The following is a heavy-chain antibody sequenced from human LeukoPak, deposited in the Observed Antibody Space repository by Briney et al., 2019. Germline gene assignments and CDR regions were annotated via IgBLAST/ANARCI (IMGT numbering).Heavy chain of an antibody. CDR1: GFNVSSNY. CDR2: IYSGGST. Sequence: GGSLRLSRAVSGFNVSSNYLNWVRQAPGKGPEWVSAIYSGGSTYYADSVKGRFTISRDNSKNTLYLQMNSLRAEDTAVYHCARVDSRTAQFDYWGQGTLVTVSS. J-gene: IGHJ4*02. D-gene: IGHD6-13*01. V-gene: IGHV3-66*01. CDR3: ARVDSRTAQFDY.